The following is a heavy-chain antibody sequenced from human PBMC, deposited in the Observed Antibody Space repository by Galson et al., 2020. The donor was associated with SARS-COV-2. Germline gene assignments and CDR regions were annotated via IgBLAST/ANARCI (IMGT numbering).Heavy chain of an antibody. CDR2: IWYDGSNK. CDR3: AKSHYDFWSGLSDC. V-gene: IGHV3-33*06. Sequence: GGSLRLSCAASGFTFSSYGMHWVRQAQGKGLEWVAVIWYDGSNKYYADSVKGRFTISRDNSKNTLYLQMNSLRAEDTAVYYCAKSHYDFWSGLSDCWGQGPLVTVAS. D-gene: IGHD3-3*01. CDR1: GFTFSSYG. J-gene: IGHJ4*02.